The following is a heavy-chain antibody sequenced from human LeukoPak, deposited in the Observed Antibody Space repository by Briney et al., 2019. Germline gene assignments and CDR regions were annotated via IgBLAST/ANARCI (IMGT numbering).Heavy chain of an antibody. J-gene: IGHJ4*02. D-gene: IGHD4-17*01. CDR3: ARCGAAVTTHFSH. Sequence: AASVQVSCTASGYSFSIDGITWARQAPGQGLEYLGWISASDGTTNYAQKVQDRVTMTTDTSTSTAYLELRSLRSEDTAVYYCARCGAAVTTHFSHWGQGTLVTVSS. CDR1: GYSFSIDG. CDR2: ISASDGTT. V-gene: IGHV1-18*01.